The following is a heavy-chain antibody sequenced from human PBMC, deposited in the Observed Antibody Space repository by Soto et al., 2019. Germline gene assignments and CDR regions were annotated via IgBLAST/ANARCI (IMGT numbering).Heavy chain of an antibody. CDR2: IIPILGIA. J-gene: IGHJ4*02. Sequence: QVQLVQSGAEVKKPGSSVKVSCKASGGTFSSYTISWVRQAPGQGLEWMGRIIPILGIANYAQKFQGRVTITADKSTSTAYMELSSLGSEDTAVYYCARDYDSSGYPIDYWGQGTLVTVSS. D-gene: IGHD3-22*01. CDR3: ARDYDSSGYPIDY. CDR1: GGTFSSYT. V-gene: IGHV1-69*08.